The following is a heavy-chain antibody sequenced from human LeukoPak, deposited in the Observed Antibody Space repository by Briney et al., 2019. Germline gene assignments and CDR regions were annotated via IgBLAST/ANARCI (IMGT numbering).Heavy chain of an antibody. V-gene: IGHV4-34*01. Sequence: PSETLSLTCVVYGGSFSGYYWSWIRQPPGKGLEWIGEINHSGSTSYNPSLKSRVTISVDTSKNQFSLKLSSVTAADTAVYYCARAAPMVRGVPLDYWGQGTLVTVSS. CDR3: ARAAPMVRGVPLDY. J-gene: IGHJ4*02. CDR1: GGSFSGYY. CDR2: INHSGST. D-gene: IGHD3-10*01.